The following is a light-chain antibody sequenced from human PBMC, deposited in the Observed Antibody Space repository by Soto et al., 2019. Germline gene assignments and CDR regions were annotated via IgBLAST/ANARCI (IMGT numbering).Light chain of an antibody. V-gene: IGKV3-20*01. CDR1: ESVSSH. CDR3: QQYGSSPQAT. J-gene: IGKJ5*01. CDR2: DAS. Sequence: EIVMTQSPATLSVSPGQRATLSCRASESVSSHLAWYQQKPGQAPRLLIYDASNRATGIPARFSGSGSGTDFTLTIRRLEPEDFAVYYCQQYGSSPQATFGQGTRLEIK.